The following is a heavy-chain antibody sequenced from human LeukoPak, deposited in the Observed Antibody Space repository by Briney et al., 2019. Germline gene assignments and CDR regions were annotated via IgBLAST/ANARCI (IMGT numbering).Heavy chain of an antibody. J-gene: IGHJ5*02. V-gene: IGHV1-18*01. CDR3: ARDRQTNWFDP. CDR2: ISTYNGNT. CDR1: GCIFTSNG. Sequence: ASVKVSCKASGCIFTSNGINWVRQAPGQGLEWMGWISTYNGNTNYAQKLQGRVTMTTDTSTSTAYMELRSLRSDDTAVYYCARDRQTNWFDPWGQGTLVTVSS.